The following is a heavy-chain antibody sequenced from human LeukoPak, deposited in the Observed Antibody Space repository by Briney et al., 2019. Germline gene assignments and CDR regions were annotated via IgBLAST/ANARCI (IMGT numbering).Heavy chain of an antibody. CDR1: GASFSANY. V-gene: IGHV4-34*01. J-gene: IGHJ4*02. Sequence: SETLSLTCTVYGASFSANYWSWVRQPPGRGLEWLGEINHSGGTNYNRSLKSRITISVDMSKNQFSPKLSSVTAADTAVYYCASARWDYWGQGTLVTVS. CDR2: INHSGGT. CDR3: ASARWDY.